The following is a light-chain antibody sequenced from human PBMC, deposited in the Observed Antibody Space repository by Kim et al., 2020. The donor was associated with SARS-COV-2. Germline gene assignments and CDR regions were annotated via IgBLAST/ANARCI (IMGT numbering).Light chain of an antibody. V-gene: IGLV2-14*04. CDR3: SSYTVSSTRAV. J-gene: IGLJ2*01. CDR1: MRDVGAYNY. Sequence: QPITISCTGTMRDVGAYNYVTWDQRHTVKSPKLIIYDVSNRPSGVSDRFSGSKSGNTASLAISGLQAEDEADYSCSSYTVSSTRAVFGGGTKLTVL. CDR2: DVS.